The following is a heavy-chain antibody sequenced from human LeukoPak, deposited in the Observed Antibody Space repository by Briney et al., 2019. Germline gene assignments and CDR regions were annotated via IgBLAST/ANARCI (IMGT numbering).Heavy chain of an antibody. J-gene: IGHJ4*02. CDR2: INSDGSST. Sequence: QTGGFLRLSCAASGFTFSRYWMHWVRQAPGKGLVWVSHINSDGSSTNYADSVKGRFTISRDNAKNTLYLQMNSLRGEDTAVYYCARDPGPDSSGYSGYWGQGTLVTVPS. CDR1: GFTFSRYW. V-gene: IGHV3-74*01. D-gene: IGHD3-22*01. CDR3: ARDPGPDSSGYSGY.